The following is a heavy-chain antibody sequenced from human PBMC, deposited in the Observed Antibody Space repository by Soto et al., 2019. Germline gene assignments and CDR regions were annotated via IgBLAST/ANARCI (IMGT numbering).Heavy chain of an antibody. CDR2: IKSIAEGGKT. D-gene: IGHD4-4*01. CDR3: ARYYRSYYFDY. Sequence: EVQLVESGGGLVKPGGSLRLSCAASGFTFTNAWMTWVRQAPGKGLEWVGRIKSIAEGGKTDYPEPVKGRFIISRDDSKNTLYLQMNSLKTEDSAVYYCARYYRSYYFDYWGQGTLVTVSS. J-gene: IGHJ4*02. V-gene: IGHV3-15*01. CDR1: GFTFTNAW.